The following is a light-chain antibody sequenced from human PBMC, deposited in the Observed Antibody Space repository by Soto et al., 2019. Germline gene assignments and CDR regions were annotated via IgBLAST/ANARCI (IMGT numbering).Light chain of an antibody. V-gene: IGLV2-8*01. CDR1: SSDVGGYNF. CDR2: EVT. Sequence: QSALTQPPSASGSLGHSVTISCTGTSSDVGGYNFVSWYQQHPGKAPKLMIYEVTKRPSGVPDHFSGSKSSNTASLTVSGLQAEDEADYYCSSYAGSNNFPYVFGTGTKLTVL. CDR3: SSYAGSNNFPYV. J-gene: IGLJ1*01.